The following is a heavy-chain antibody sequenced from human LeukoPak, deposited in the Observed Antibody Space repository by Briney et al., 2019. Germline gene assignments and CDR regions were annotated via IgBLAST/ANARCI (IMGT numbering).Heavy chain of an antibody. CDR2: INHSGST. CDR3: ARGETKRYSSSG. J-gene: IGHJ4*02. D-gene: IGHD6-6*01. V-gene: IGHV4-34*01. CDR1: GGSFSGYY. Sequence: KPSETLSLTCAVYGGSFSGYYWSWVRQPPGKGLEWIGEINHSGSTNYNPSLKSRVTISVDTSKNQFSLKLSSVTAADTAVYYCARGETKRYSSSGRGQGTLVTVSS.